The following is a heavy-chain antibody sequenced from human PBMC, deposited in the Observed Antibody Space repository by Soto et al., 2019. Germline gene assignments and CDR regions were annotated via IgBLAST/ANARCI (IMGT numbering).Heavy chain of an antibody. J-gene: IGHJ4*02. CDR1: GFTFNNFA. Sequence: PGGSLRLSCAASGFTFNNFAMHWVRQAPGKGLEWVAVISYDGSDKYYADSVKGRFTISRDNSKNTLYLQMNSQRAEDTAVYYCARDLSTGAADYYFDYWGQGALVTVSS. V-gene: IGHV3-30*03. CDR2: ISYDGSDK. CDR3: ARDLSTGAADYYFDY. D-gene: IGHD6-13*01.